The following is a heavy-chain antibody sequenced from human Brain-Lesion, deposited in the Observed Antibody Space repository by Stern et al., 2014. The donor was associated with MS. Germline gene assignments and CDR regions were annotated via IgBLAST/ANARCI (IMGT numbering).Heavy chain of an antibody. CDR2: SDHSGST. V-gene: IGHV4-4*02. CDR1: GGSISSSNW. J-gene: IGHJ4*02. Sequence: VQLVESGPGLVKPSGTLSLTCAVSGGSISSSNWWSWVRQSPGKGLEWIGESDHSGSTIYNPSLKSRVTVSVDKSKNRFSLNRRSVPAADTAVYFCARFPASRPHVFDSWGQGTLVTVSS. CDR3: ARFPASRPHVFDS. D-gene: IGHD6-13*01.